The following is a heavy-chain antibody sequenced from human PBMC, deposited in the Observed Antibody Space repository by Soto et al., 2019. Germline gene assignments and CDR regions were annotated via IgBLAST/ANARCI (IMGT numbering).Heavy chain of an antibody. Sequence: GGSLRLSCAASGFTFSSYSMNWVRQAPGKGLEWFSSISSSSSYIYYADSVKGRFTISRDNAKNSLYLQMNSLRAEDTAVYYCARDSIAAAGTVYWFDPWGQGTLVTVSS. D-gene: IGHD6-13*01. CDR3: ARDSIAAAGTVYWFDP. V-gene: IGHV3-21*01. CDR2: ISSSSSYI. CDR1: GFTFSSYS. J-gene: IGHJ5*02.